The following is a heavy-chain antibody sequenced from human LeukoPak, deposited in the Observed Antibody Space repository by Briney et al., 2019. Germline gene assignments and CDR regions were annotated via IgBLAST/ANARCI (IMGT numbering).Heavy chain of an antibody. J-gene: IGHJ6*03. CDR2: ISAYNGNT. Sequence: GASVKVSCKASGGTFSSYAISWVRQAPGQGLEWMGWISAYNGNTNYAQKLQGRVTMTTDTSTSTAYMELRSLRSDDTAVYYCARDRQWELLSYYYYYYMDVWGKGTTVTVSS. D-gene: IGHD1-26*01. CDR3: ARDRQWELLSYYYYYYMDV. CDR1: GGTFSSYA. V-gene: IGHV1-18*01.